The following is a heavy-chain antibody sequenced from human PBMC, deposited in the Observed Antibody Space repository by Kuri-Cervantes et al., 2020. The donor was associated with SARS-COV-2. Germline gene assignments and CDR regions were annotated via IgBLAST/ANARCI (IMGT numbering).Heavy chain of an antibody. CDR3: AREIQYSGSSLDFDY. J-gene: IGHJ4*02. D-gene: IGHD1-26*01. Sequence: ASVKVSCKASGGTFSSYAISWVRQAPGQGLEWMGWISAYNGNTNYAQKLQGRVTMTTDTSTSTAYMELRSLRSDDTAVYYCAREIQYSGSSLDFDYWGQGTLVTVSS. CDR1: GGTFSSYA. V-gene: IGHV1-18*01. CDR2: ISAYNGNT.